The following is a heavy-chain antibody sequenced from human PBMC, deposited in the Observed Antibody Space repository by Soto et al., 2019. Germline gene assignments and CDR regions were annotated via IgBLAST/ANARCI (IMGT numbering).Heavy chain of an antibody. CDR3: ATDAVPYNEKWDWLDT. D-gene: IGHD1-20*01. CDR1: GFIFGDYA. CDR2: VGGGGTDT. Sequence: QFFESGGDLVQPGGSLRVHCVASGFIFGDYAMSWVRQTPGKGLEWVSSVGGGGTDTYYAASVKGRFTISRDPTARTLLLQMKTPSSEATAVYYCATDAVPYNEKWDWLDTWGQGTLVIVSS. V-gene: IGHV3-23*01. J-gene: IGHJ5*02.